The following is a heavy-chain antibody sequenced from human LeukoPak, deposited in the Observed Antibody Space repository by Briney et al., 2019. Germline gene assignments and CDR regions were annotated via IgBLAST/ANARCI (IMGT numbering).Heavy chain of an antibody. V-gene: IGHV3-13*01. CDR1: GFTFSSYD. D-gene: IGHD3-22*01. Sequence: GGSLRLSCAASGFTFSSYDMHWVRQATGKGLEWVSAIGTAGDTYYPGSVKGRFTISRENAKNSLYLQMNSLRAGDTAVYYCARGRRRGYYDSSGYYAFDYWGQGTLVTVSS. J-gene: IGHJ4*02. CDR2: IGTAGDT. CDR3: ARGRRRGYYDSSGYYAFDY.